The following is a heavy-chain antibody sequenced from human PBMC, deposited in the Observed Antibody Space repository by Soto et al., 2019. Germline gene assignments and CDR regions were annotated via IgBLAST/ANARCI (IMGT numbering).Heavy chain of an antibody. CDR3: AREGYDILTGYAMNWFDP. Sequence: SETLSLTCTVSGDSISAYSWSWVRQPPGKGLEWIGYIYYSGSTNYNPSLKSRVTISVDTSKNQFSLKLSSVTAADTAVYYCAREGYDILTGYAMNWFDPWGQGTLVTVSS. CDR1: GDSISAYS. CDR2: IYYSGST. J-gene: IGHJ5*02. V-gene: IGHV4-59*01. D-gene: IGHD3-9*01.